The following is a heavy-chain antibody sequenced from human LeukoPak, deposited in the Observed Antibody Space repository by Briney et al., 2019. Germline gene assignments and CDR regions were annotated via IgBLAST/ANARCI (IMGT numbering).Heavy chain of an antibody. J-gene: IGHJ4*02. CDR2: ISGGSGST. CDR3: ANAEGFDY. Sequence: GGSLRLSCAASGFTFSNYAMSWVRQAPGKGLEWVSAISGGSGSTYYADSVKGRFTISRDNSKNTLYLQMNSLRAEDTAVYYCANAEGFDYWGQGTVVTVSS. V-gene: IGHV3-23*01. CDR1: GFTFSNYA.